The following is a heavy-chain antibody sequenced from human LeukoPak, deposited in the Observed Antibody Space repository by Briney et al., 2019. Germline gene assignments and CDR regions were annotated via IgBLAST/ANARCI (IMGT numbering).Heavy chain of an antibody. D-gene: IGHD3-3*01. V-gene: IGHV3-74*01. CDR1: GFTFSSYW. CDR2: INSDGIST. J-gene: IGHJ5*02. CDR3: ARGRSGSGWFDP. Sequence: HSGGSLRLSCAASGFTFSSYWMHWVRQAPGKGLVWVSRINSDGISTDYADSAKGRFTISRDNAKNTLYLQMNSLRAEDTAVYYCARGRSGSGWFDPWGQGTLVTVSS.